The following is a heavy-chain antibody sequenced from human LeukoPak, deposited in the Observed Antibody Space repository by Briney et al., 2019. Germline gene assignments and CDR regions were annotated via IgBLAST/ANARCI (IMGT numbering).Heavy chain of an antibody. V-gene: IGHV3-49*04. CDR1: GFTFGDYT. J-gene: IGHJ5*02. Sequence: PGGSLGLSCTASGFTFGDYTMNWVRQAPGKGLEWVGFIRSKAYGGTTEYAAFVKGRFTISRDDSKTIAYLQMNSLKTEDTALYYCTRDRSGYYYNWFDPWGQGTLVTVSS. CDR3: TRDRSGYYYNWFDP. CDR2: IRSKAYGGTT. D-gene: IGHD3-22*01.